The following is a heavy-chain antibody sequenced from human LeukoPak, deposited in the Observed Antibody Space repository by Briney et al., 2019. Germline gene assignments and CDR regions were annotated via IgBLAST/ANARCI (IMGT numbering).Heavy chain of an antibody. CDR2: INHSGGT. J-gene: IGHJ3*02. CDR3: ARGPLRYFDWFPYAFDI. V-gene: IGHV4-34*01. CDR1: GGSFSGYY. Sequence: PSETLSLTCAVYGGSFSGYYWSWIRQPPGKGLEWIGEINHSGGTNYNPSLKSRVTISVDTSKNQFSLKLSSVTAADTAVYYCARGPLRYFDWFPYAFDIWGQGTMVTVSS. D-gene: IGHD3-9*01.